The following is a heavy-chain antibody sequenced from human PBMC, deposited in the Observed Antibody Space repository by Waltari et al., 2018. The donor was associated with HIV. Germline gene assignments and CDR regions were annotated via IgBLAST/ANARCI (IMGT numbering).Heavy chain of an antibody. CDR2: IFSNDEK. CDR1: GFSLSNARMG. CDR3: ARISRLAYCGGDCYPWFDP. J-gene: IGHJ5*02. V-gene: IGHV2-26*01. Sequence: QVTLKESGPVLVKPTETLTLTCTVSGFSLSNARMGVSWIRHPPGKSLDWLAHIFSNDEKSYSTSLKSRLTISKDTSKSQVVLTMTNMDPVDTATYYCARISRLAYCGGDCYPWFDPWGQGTLVTVSS. D-gene: IGHD2-21*02.